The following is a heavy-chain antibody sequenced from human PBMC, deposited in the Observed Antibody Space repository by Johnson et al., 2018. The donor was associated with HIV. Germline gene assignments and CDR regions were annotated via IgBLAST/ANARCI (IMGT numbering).Heavy chain of an antibody. D-gene: IGHD1-14*01. J-gene: IGHJ3*02. V-gene: IGHV3-20*04. CDR2: INWNGGST. Sequence: EVQLVESGGGVVRPGGSLRLSCAASGFTFDDYGMSWVRQAPGKGLEWVSGINWNGGSTGYADSVKGRFNISRDRSKNTVSLQMNSLRVEDTAVYYCARDDRPDGFDIWGQGTMVTISS. CDR1: GFTFDDYG. CDR3: ARDDRPDGFDI.